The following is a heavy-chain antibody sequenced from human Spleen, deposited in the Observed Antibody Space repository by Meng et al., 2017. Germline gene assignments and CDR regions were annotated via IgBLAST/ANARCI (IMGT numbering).Heavy chain of an antibody. CDR3: SGHVDY. J-gene: IGHJ4*01. CDR2: MKSNVDGGTV. CDR1: GFTFSNAW. V-gene: IGHV3-15*01. Sequence: EGRLVESGGCFVKPGGSLRLSCAASGFTFSNAWLTWVRQAQGKGLEWIGRMKSNVDGGTVDYAAAVKGRFFISRDDSENTFYLQMNSLKTEDTAVYYCSGHVDYWGHGTLVTVSS.